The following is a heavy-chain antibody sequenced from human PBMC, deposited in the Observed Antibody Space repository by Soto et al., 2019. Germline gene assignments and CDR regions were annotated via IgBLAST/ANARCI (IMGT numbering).Heavy chain of an antibody. D-gene: IGHD6-19*01. J-gene: IGHJ3*02. CDR3: AKTANGWFSAFDI. CDR1: GLTFSSYA. V-gene: IGHV3-23*01. Sequence: EVQLLESGGGLVQPGGSLRPPCAAPGLTFSSYAMSWVRQAPGKGREWVSAISGSGGTTYYADSVKGRFTFSRDNSKNTLYLQMNSLRAEDTAVYYCAKTANGWFSAFDIWGQGTMVTVSS. CDR2: ISGSGGTT.